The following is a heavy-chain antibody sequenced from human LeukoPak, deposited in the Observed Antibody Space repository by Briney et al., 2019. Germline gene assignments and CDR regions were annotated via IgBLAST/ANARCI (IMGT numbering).Heavy chain of an antibody. CDR1: GYTLTELS. J-gene: IGHJ6*03. Sequence: ASVKVSCKVSGYTLTELSMHWVRQAPGKGLEWMGGFDPEDGDTIYAQKFQGRVTMTEDTSTDTAYMELSSLRSEDTAVYYCATVGSGSYHYYMDVWGKGTTVTISS. CDR2: FDPEDGDT. D-gene: IGHD3-10*01. CDR3: ATVGSGSYHYYMDV. V-gene: IGHV1-24*01.